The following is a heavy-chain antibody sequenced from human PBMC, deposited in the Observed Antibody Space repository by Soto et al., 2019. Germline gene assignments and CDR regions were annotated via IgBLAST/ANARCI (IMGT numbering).Heavy chain of an antibody. CDR2: INHSGST. V-gene: IGHV4-34*01. D-gene: IGHD6-13*01. CDR3: ARDSNSQNWFDP. Sequence: SETLSLTCAVYGGSFSGYYWSWIRQPPGKGLEWIGEINHSGSTNYNPSLKSRVTISVDTSKNQFSLKLSSVTAADTAVYYCARDSNSQNWFDPWGQGTLVTVSS. CDR1: GGSFSGYY. J-gene: IGHJ5*02.